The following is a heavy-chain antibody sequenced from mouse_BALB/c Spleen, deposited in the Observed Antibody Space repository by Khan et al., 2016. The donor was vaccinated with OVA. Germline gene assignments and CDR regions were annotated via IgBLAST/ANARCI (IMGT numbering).Heavy chain of an antibody. CDR3: ARTSGIKY. V-gene: IGHV3-1*02. CDR2: IGYSGST. Sequence: VQLKESGPGLVKPSQSLSLTCTVTGYSITSGYGWNWLRQFPGNKLEWMGYIGYSGSTNYTTSLKSRIFITRDTSKNQFFLQLNSVTTEDTATYNCARTSGIKYWGQGTTLTVSS. J-gene: IGHJ2*01. CDR1: GYSITSGYG. D-gene: IGHD4-1*01.